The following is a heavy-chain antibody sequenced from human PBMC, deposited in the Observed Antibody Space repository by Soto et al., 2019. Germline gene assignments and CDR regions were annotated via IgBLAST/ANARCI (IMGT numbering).Heavy chain of an antibody. J-gene: IGHJ4*02. CDR3: ARGRGSGSYSGSVFDF. CDR2: ISYSGSS. Sequence: SETLSLTCTVSGGSISSRDYIWSWIRQPPGKGLEWLGFISYSGSSFYNPSLKSRLTISVDTSKNQFSLKLTSVTAADTAVYYCARGRGSGSYSGSVFDFWGQGALVTVSS. D-gene: IGHD3-10*01. CDR1: GGSISSRDYI. V-gene: IGHV4-30-4*01.